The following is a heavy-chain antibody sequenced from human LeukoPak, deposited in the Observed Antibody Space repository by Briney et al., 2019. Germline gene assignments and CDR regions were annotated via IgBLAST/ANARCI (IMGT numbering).Heavy chain of an antibody. D-gene: IGHD6-6*01. Sequence: GESLKISCEASGFNFTNYWIAWVRQTPGKGLDWMGIVYPADSDSKYSPSFQDAVTISAGKSTSAAYLEWRSLKASDTATYYCARFGFSNSLDFYFDVWGRGTLVTVSS. CDR1: GFNFTNYW. CDR3: ARFGFSNSLDFYFDV. V-gene: IGHV5-51*01. J-gene: IGHJ2*01. CDR2: VYPADSDS.